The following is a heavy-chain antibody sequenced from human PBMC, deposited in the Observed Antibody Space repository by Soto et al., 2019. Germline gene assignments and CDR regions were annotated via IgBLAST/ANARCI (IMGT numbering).Heavy chain of an antibody. D-gene: IGHD5-18*01. CDR2: IIPILGIA. CDR3: ARCQDSYGLSSYYYYMDV. Sequence: SVKVSCKASGGTFSSYTISWVRQAPGQGLEWMGRIIPILGIANYAQKFQGRVTITADKSTSTAYMELTSLRSEDTAVYYCARCQDSYGLSSYYYYMDVWGKGTTGIVSS. J-gene: IGHJ6*03. CDR1: GGTFSSYT. V-gene: IGHV1-69*02.